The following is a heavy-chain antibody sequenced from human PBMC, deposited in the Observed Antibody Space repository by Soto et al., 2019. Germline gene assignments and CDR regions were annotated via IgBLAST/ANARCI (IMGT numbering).Heavy chain of an antibody. V-gene: IGHV3-30*18. D-gene: IGHD2-15*01. CDR2: ISYDGSNK. Sequence: QVQLVESGGGVVQPGRSLRLSCAASGFTFSSYGMHWVRQAPGKGLEWVAVISYDGSNKYYADSVKGRFTISRDNSKNTLYLQMNSLRAEDTAVYYCAKDIVVVVAAYAFDIWGQGTMVTVSS. J-gene: IGHJ3*02. CDR3: AKDIVVVVAAYAFDI. CDR1: GFTFSSYG.